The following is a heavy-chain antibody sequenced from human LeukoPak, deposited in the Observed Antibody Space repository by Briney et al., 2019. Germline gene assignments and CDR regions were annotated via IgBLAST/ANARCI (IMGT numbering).Heavy chain of an antibody. CDR1: GGTISSGGYY. CDR2: IYYSGST. J-gene: IGHJ6*02. CDR3: ARDDFWSGYRSGMDV. D-gene: IGHD3-3*01. V-gene: IGHV4-31*03. Sequence: PSETLSLTCTVSGGTISSGGYYWSWIRQHPGEGLEWIGYIYYSGSTYYNPSLKSRVTISVDTSKNQFSLKLSSVTAADTAVYYCARDDFWSGYRSGMDVWGQGTTVTVSS.